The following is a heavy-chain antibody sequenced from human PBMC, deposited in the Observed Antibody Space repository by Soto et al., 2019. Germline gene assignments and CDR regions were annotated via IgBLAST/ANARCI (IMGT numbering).Heavy chain of an antibody. CDR2: IYYSGST. V-gene: IGHV4-59*01. CDR1: GGSIISYY. Sequence: SETLPLTCTVSGGSIISYYWSWIRQTTGKGLEWIGYIYYSGSTNYNPSLKSRVTISVDTPKNQFSLKLSSVTAADTAVYYCARDREAAAGDNNWFDPWGQGTLVTVSS. J-gene: IGHJ5*02. CDR3: ARDREAAAGDNNWFDP. D-gene: IGHD6-13*01.